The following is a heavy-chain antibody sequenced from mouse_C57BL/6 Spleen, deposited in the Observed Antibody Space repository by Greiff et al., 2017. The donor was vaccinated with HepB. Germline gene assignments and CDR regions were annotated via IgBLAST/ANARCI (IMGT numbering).Heavy chain of an antibody. V-gene: IGHV1-52*01. CDR2: IDPSDSET. CDR1: GYTFTSYW. Sequence: QVQLQQSGAELVRPGSSVKLSCKASGYTFTSYWMHWVKQRPIQGLEWIGNIDPSDSETHYNQKFKDKATLTVDKSSSTAYMQLSSLTSEDSAVYYCARGDSNLFAYWGQGTLVTVSA. D-gene: IGHD2-5*01. J-gene: IGHJ3*01. CDR3: ARGDSNLFAY.